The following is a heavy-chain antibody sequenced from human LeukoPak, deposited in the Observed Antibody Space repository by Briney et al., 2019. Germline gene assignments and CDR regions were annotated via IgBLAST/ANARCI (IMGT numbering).Heavy chain of an antibody. CDR1: GFTFSSYD. CDR2: VGGTGGST. J-gene: IGHJ4*02. D-gene: IGHD3-22*01. Sequence: GGSLRLSCAASGFTFSSYDMSWVRQAPGKGLEWVSTVGGTGGSTYYADSVKGRFTISRDNSKNTLYLQMNSLRAEDTAVYYRVKEWYGSSGYYHFDYWGQGTLVTVSS. V-gene: IGHV3-23*01. CDR3: VKEWYGSSGYYHFDY.